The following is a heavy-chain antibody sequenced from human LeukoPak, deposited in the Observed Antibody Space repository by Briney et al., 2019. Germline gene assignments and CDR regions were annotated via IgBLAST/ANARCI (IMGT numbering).Heavy chain of an antibody. CDR3: ARGQSSSWQNWFDP. J-gene: IGHJ5*02. Sequence: GSLRLSCAASGFTFSSYAMHWVRQAPGKGLEWVAVISYDGSNKYYADSVKGRFTISRDNSKNTLYLQMNSLRAEDTAVYYCARGQSSSWQNWFDPWGQGTLVTVSS. D-gene: IGHD6-13*01. CDR2: ISYDGSNK. V-gene: IGHV3-30-3*01. CDR1: GFTFSSYA.